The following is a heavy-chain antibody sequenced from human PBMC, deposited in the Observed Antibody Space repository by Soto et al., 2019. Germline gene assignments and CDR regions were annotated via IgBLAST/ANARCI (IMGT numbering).Heavy chain of an antibody. Sequence: QLQLQESGPGLVKPSETLSLTCTASGGSISSSSYYWGWIRQPPGKGLEWIGSIYYSGSTYYNPSLKSRVTLSVDTSKNQFSLKLSSVPAADTAVYYCARPYSSSLYVSGADAFDIWGQGTMVTVSS. D-gene: IGHD6-13*01. V-gene: IGHV4-39*01. CDR3: ARPYSSSLYVSGADAFDI. CDR1: GGSISSSSYY. J-gene: IGHJ3*02. CDR2: IYYSGST.